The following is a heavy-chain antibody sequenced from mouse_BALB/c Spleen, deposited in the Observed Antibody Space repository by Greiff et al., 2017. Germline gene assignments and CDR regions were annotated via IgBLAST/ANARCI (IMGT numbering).Heavy chain of an antibody. D-gene: IGHD6-5*01. CDR3: ARGGPILY. J-gene: IGHJ2*01. CDR2: ISYSGST. Sequence: EVQLQESGPGLVKPSQSLSLTCTVTGYSITSDYAWYWIRQSPGNKLEWMGYISYSGSTSYNPSLKSRIAITRDTSKNQFFLQLNSVTTEDTAAYYCARGGPILYWGQGTTLTVSA. CDR1: GYSITSDYA. V-gene: IGHV3-2*02.